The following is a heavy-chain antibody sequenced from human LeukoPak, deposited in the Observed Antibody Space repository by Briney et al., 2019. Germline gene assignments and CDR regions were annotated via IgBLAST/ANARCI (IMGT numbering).Heavy chain of an antibody. D-gene: IGHD3-10*01. J-gene: IGHJ4*02. V-gene: IGHV4-31*03. CDR2: IYYSGST. CDR3: ARSSMVADYYFDY. Sequence: PSQTLSLTCTVSGGSISSGGYYWSWIRQHPGKGLEWIGYIYYSGSTYYNPSLKSRVTISVDTSKNQFSLKLSSVTAADTAVYYCARSSMVADYYFDYWGQGTLVTVSS. CDR1: GGSISSGGYY.